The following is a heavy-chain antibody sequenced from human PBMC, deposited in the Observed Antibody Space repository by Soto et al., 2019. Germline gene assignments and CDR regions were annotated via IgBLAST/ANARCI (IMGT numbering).Heavy chain of an antibody. V-gene: IGHV3-30-3*01. CDR2: ISYDGSNK. J-gene: IGHJ5*02. Sequence: GGSLRLSCAASGFTFSSYAMHWVRQAPGKGLEWVAVISYDGSNKYYADSVKGRFTISRDNSKNTLYLQMNSLRAEDTAVYYCARDPYSGSYYKFAYWFDPWGQGTLVTVSS. CDR1: GFTFSSYA. CDR3: ARDPYSGSYYKFAYWFDP. D-gene: IGHD1-26*01.